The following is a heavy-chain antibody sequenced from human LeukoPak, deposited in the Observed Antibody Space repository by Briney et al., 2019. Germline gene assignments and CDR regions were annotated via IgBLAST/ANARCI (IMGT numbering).Heavy chain of an antibody. CDR3: AGFWSGFDP. Sequence: SETLSLTCIVSGGSISSGDYYWSWIRQAPGKGLEWIGYIYNSGSTYYNPSLKSRVTISVDRPKNQFSLKLNSVTAADTAVYYCAGFWSGFDPWGQGTLVTVSS. CDR1: GGSISSGDYY. J-gene: IGHJ5*02. D-gene: IGHD3-3*01. CDR2: IYNSGST. V-gene: IGHV4-30-4*08.